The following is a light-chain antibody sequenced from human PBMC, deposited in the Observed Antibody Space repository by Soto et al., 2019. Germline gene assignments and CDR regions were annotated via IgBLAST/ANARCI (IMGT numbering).Light chain of an antibody. CDR3: QQRSNWPFT. Sequence: IVLTQSPATLSLSPRERATLSCRATQSVTSYLASYQQKPGQAPRLLIYVASNRATGIPARFSGSGSETDVTRTISSLEPEDCAVFYCQQRSNWPFTCGSRTREDIK. J-gene: IGKJ3*01. CDR2: VAS. V-gene: IGKV3-11*01. CDR1: QSVTSY.